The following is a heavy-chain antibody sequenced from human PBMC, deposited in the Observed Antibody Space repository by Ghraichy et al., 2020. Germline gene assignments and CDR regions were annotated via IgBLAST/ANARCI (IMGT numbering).Heavy chain of an antibody. CDR2: INPNSGDT. J-gene: IGHJ4*02. Sequence: ASVKVSCKASGYTFTAYYIHWVRQAPGQGLEWMGWINPNSGDTNFAQRFQGRVTMTRDTSISTAYMELSSLRSDDTAIYYCARPGDYDFWRGPAYYFDYWGQGTLVTVSS. CDR1: GYTFTAYY. V-gene: IGHV1-2*02. CDR3: ARPGDYDFWRGPAYYFDY. D-gene: IGHD3-3*01.